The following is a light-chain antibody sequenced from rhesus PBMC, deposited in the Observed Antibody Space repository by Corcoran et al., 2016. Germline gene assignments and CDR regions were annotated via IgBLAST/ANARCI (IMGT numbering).Light chain of an antibody. J-gene: IGKJ1*01. V-gene: IGKV3-10*01. CDR2: GAS. CDR1: QSVSSY. CDR3: YQHSSGWT. Sequence: QVILTQSPATLSLSPGERAILSCRASQSVSSYLAWSQQKPGQVPRPLIYGASSRATGIPDRVRGRGSGTDFPLPIRSLGTEDVRVYHCYQHSSGWTFGQGTKVEIK.